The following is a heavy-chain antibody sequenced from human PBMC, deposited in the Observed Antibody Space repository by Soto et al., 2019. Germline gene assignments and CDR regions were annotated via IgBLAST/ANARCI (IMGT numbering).Heavy chain of an antibody. V-gene: IGHV3-48*03. CDR3: ARENSVQAWLHHFDH. D-gene: IGHD5-18*01. CDR1: GFSFSSFA. J-gene: IGHJ4*02. CDR2: ISDDGASI. Sequence: GGSLRLSCEASGFSFSSFAMNWVRQAPGRGLEWVSYISDDGASIYYADSLKGRFTISRDNAKNSLSLQMNNLRAEDTAVYYCARENSVQAWLHHFDHWGLGTLVTVSS.